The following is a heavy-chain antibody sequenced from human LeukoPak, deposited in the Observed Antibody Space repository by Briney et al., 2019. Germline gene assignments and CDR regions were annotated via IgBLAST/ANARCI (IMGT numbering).Heavy chain of an antibody. CDR2: IYYSGST. D-gene: IGHD5-12*01. CDR3: ASDASGYDYVPYYFDY. CDR1: GGSISSGDYY. V-gene: IGHV4-30-4*01. J-gene: IGHJ4*02. Sequence: SETLSLTCTVSGGSISSGDYYWSWIRQPPGKGLEWIGYIYYSGSTYYNPSLKSRVTISVDTSKNQFSLKLSSVTAADTAVYYCASDASGYDYVPYYFDYWGQGTLVTVSS.